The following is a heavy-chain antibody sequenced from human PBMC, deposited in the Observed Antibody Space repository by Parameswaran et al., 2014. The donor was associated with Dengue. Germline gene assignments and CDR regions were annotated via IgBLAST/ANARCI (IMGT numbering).Heavy chain of an antibody. CDR3: ARDVRYNWNGAFYYYGLDV. D-gene: IGHD1-1*01. V-gene: IGHV3-30*04. Sequence: VRQAPGKGLEWVAVISYDGSDKYYAASVEGRFTISRDISKNTLFLEMNSLRIEDTALYHCARDVRYNWNGAFYYYGLDVWGQGTAVTVSS. J-gene: IGHJ6*02. CDR2: ISYDGSDK.